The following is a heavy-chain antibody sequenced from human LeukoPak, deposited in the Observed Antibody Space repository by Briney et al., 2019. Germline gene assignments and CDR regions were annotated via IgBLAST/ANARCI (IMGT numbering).Heavy chain of an antibody. CDR3: AKQTTFPGSYHLANFDY. Sequence: GGSLRLSCAASGFTFSSYAMSWVRQAPGKGLEWVSAISGGGGSTYYADSVKGRFTISRDNSKNTLYLQMNSLRAEDTAVYYCAKQTTFPGSYHLANFDYWGQGTLVTVSS. CDR1: GFTFSSYA. V-gene: IGHV3-23*01. CDR2: ISGGGGST. J-gene: IGHJ4*02. D-gene: IGHD3-10*01.